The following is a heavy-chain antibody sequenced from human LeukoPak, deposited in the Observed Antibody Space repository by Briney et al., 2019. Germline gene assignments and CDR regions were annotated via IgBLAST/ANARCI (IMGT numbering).Heavy chain of an antibody. CDR2: IYYSGST. V-gene: IGHV4-59*08. Sequence: SETLSLTCTVSGGSISSYYWSWIRQPPGKGLEWIGYIYYSGSTNYNPSLKSRVTISVDTSKNQFSLKLSSVTAADTAVYYCATGTNWGFPGCFDYWGQGTLVTVSS. CDR1: GGSISSYY. J-gene: IGHJ4*02. CDR3: ATGTNWGFPGCFDY. D-gene: IGHD7-27*01.